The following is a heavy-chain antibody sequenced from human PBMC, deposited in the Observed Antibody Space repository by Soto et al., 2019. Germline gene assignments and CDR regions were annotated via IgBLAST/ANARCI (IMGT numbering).Heavy chain of an antibody. CDR1: GFTFSSYA. V-gene: IGHV3-30-3*01. Sequence: GGSLRLSCAASGFTFSSYAMHWVRQAPGKGLEWVSVISGGGGNTYYADSVKGRFTISRDNSKNTLYLQMNSLRAEDTAVYYCAKDRSGSYCGMDVWGQGTTVTVSS. J-gene: IGHJ6*02. D-gene: IGHD1-26*01. CDR2: ISGGGGNT. CDR3: AKDRSGSYCGMDV.